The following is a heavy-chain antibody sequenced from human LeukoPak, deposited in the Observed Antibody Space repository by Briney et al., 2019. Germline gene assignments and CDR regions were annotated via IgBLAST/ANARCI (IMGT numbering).Heavy chain of an antibody. V-gene: IGHV4-39*01. D-gene: IGHD3-10*02. CDR1: GGSISSSSYY. Sequence: SETLSLTCIVSGGSISSSSYYWGWIRQPPGKGLEWIGSIYYSGSTYYNPSLKSRVTISVDTSKNQFSLKLSSVTAADTAVYYCARGPYVPFPNWYFDLWGRGTLVTVSS. CDR3: ARGPYVPFPNWYFDL. J-gene: IGHJ2*01. CDR2: IYYSGST.